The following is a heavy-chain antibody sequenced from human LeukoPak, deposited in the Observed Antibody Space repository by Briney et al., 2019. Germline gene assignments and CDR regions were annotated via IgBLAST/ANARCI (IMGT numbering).Heavy chain of an antibody. D-gene: IGHD2-2*01. V-gene: IGHV1-8*01. CDR2: MNPNNGHT. J-gene: IGHJ6*03. Sequence: ASVKVSCKASGYTFMSDDINWVRQAPGQRLEWMGWMNPNNGHTGYAQKFQGRVTMTRDTSISTAYMELSSLRSEDTAVYYCARTPGYCSSTSCATYYMDVWGKGTTVTVSS. CDR1: GYTFMSDD. CDR3: ARTPGYCSSTSCATYYMDV.